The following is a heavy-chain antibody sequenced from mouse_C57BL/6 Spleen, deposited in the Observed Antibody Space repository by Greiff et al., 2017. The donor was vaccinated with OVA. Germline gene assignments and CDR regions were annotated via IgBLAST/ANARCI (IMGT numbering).Heavy chain of an antibody. V-gene: IGHV1-80*01. CDR3: ARRDYSNYYAMDY. CDR1: GYAFSSYW. J-gene: IGHJ4*01. D-gene: IGHD2-5*01. Sequence: QVQLQQSGAELVKPGASVKISCKASGYAFSSYWMNWVKQRPGKGLEWIGQIYPGDGDTNYNGKFKGKATLTADKSSSTAYMQLSSLTSEDSAVYFCARRDYSNYYAMDYWGQGTSVTVSS. CDR2: IYPGDGDT.